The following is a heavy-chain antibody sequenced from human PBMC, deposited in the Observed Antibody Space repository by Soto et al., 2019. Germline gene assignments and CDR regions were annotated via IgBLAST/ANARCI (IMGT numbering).Heavy chain of an antibody. CDR1: GGSFSGYY. CDR3: ARVRDWFDL. V-gene: IGHV4-34*01. D-gene: IGHD3-3*01. Sequence: SETLSLTCAVYGGSFSGYYWNWIRQPPGKGLEWIGEIDHSGYTNYNPSLKSRVTISVDTSKNQFSLRLTSVTAADTAVYYCARVRDWFDLWGQGTLVTVSS. CDR2: IDHSGYT. J-gene: IGHJ5*02.